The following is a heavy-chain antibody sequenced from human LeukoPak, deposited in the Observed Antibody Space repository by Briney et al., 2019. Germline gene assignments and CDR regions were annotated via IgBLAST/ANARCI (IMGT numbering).Heavy chain of an antibody. V-gene: IGHV4-61*01. D-gene: IGHD6-13*01. CDR2: IYYSGST. CDR3: ARETWYSSSWPHGGLSWFDP. J-gene: IGHJ5*02. CDR1: GGSVSSGSYY. Sequence: PSETLSLTCTVSGGSVSSGSYYWSWIRQPPGKGLEWIGYIYYSGSTNYNPSLKSRVTISVDTSKNQFSLKLSSVTAADTAVYYCARETWYSSSWPHGGLSWFDPWGQGTLVTVSS.